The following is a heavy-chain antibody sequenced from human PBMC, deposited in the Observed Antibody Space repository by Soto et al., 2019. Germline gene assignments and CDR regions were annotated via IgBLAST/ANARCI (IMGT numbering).Heavy chain of an antibody. CDR1: SGSFSGYY. CDR3: ARAPKFSGSSQTRPDF. Sequence: SETLSLTCSIYSGSFSGYYWSWIRQPPGKGLEWIGEISQSGNTNYSPSLKSRVSISIDTSKKQCSLNLASVSAADTAVYYCARAPKFSGSSQTRPDFWGQGTLVTVSS. V-gene: IGHV4-34*01. CDR2: ISQSGNT. J-gene: IGHJ4*02. D-gene: IGHD6-6*01.